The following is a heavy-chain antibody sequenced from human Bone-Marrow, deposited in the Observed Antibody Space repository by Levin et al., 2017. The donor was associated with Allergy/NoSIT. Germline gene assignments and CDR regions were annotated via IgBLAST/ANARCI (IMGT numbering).Heavy chain of an antibody. J-gene: IGHJ4*02. CDR1: GFTFSSYS. D-gene: IGHD6-19*01. CDR3: AGVSVAGRGPIDY. Sequence: GGSLRLSCAASGFTFSSYSMNWVHQAPGRGLEWVSYISTSSSTIYYTDSMKGRFTISRDNAKNSLYLQMNSLRAEDTAVYYCAGVSVAGRGPIDYWGQGTLVTVSS. V-gene: IGHV3-48*01. CDR2: ISTSSSTI.